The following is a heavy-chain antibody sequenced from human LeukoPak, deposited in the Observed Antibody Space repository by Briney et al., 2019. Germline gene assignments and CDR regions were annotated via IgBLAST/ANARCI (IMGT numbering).Heavy chain of an antibody. CDR2: IGTAGDT. J-gene: IGHJ4*02. CDR1: GFTFSNYD. V-gene: IGHV3-13*01. D-gene: IGHD2-8*01. Sequence: GGSLRLSCAASGFTFSNYDMHWVRQTTGKGLEWVSAIGTAGDTNYLGSVKGRFTISRENAKNSLYLQMNSLRAGDTAVYYCARSVVYWGHFDYWGQGTLVTVSS. CDR3: ARSVVYWGHFDY.